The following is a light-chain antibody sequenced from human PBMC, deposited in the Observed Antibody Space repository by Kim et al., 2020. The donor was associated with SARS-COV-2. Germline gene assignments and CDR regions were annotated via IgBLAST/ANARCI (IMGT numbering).Light chain of an antibody. Sequence: PGKAAAISCSGTGGDFGSCKYVSWYQQHPGKSPKLIIYEVTKRPSGVPDRFSGSMSGNTACLTVSGLQAEDEADYYCASHGGYDYVFGTGTKVTVL. V-gene: IGLV2-8*01. J-gene: IGLJ1*01. CDR2: EVT. CDR3: ASHGGYDYV. CDR1: GGDFGSCKY.